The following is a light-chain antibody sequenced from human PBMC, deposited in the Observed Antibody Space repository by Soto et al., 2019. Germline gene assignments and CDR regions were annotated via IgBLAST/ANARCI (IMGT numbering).Light chain of an antibody. CDR2: GAS. CDR1: ESVASSY. V-gene: IGKV3-20*01. J-gene: IGKJ2*03. Sequence: EIVLTQSPGTLSLSPGERATLSCRASESVASSYLAWYQQKPGQAPRLLIYGASSRATGIPDRFSGRGSGTDFTLTISRLEPEDFATYYCQQTYSTPFSFGQGTNLEIK. CDR3: QQTYSTPFS.